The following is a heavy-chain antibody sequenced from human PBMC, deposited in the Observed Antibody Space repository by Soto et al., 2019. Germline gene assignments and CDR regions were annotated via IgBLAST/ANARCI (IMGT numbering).Heavy chain of an antibody. CDR2: IKSKTDGGTT. V-gene: IGHV3-15*07. D-gene: IGHD3-22*01. CDR1: GFTFSNAW. J-gene: IGHJ4*02. Sequence: GGSLRLSCAASGFTFSNAWMNWVRQAPGKGLEWVGRIKSKTDGGTTDYAAPVKGRFTISRDDSKNTLYLQMNSLKTEDTAVYYCDLYYYDSSGYLWSDYWGPGTLVTVSS. CDR3: DLYYYDSSGYLWSDY.